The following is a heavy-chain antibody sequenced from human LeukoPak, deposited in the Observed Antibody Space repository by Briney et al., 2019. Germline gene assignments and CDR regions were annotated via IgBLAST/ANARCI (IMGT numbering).Heavy chain of an antibody. D-gene: IGHD3-22*01. CDR2: INSDGSST. J-gene: IGHJ3*02. Sequence: PGGSLRLSCAASEITFSSYWMHWVRHAPGKGLVWVSRINSDGSSTSYADSVKGRFTISRDNAKNTLYLQMNSLRAEDTAVYYCATGTYYYDSSGVYPRTNAFNIWGQGTKVTVAS. CDR3: ATGTYYYDSSGVYPRTNAFNI. CDR1: EITFSSYW. V-gene: IGHV3-74*01.